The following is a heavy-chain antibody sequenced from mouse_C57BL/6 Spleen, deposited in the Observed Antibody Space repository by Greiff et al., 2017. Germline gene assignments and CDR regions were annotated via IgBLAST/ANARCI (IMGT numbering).Heavy chain of an antibody. CDR1: GFTFSDYG. D-gene: IGHD1-1*01. CDR2: ISSGSSTI. Sequence: EVKLVESGGGLVKPGGSLKLSCAASGFTFSDYGMHWVRQAPEKGLEWVAYISSGSSTIYYADTVKGRFTISRDNAKNTLFLQMTSLRSEDTAMYYCARLYYYGSSYDWYFDVWGTGTTVTVSS. J-gene: IGHJ1*03. CDR3: ARLYYYGSSYDWYFDV. V-gene: IGHV5-17*01.